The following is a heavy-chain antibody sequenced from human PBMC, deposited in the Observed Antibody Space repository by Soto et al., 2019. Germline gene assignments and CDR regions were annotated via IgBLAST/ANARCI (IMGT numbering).Heavy chain of an antibody. J-gene: IGHJ3*01. CDR3: AREAAGFDL. Sequence: EMQLVETGGGLIQPGGSLRLSCAASGFTVSSDHMSWVRQAPGKGLEWISVMYYGGTTYYADSVQGRFTISRDSSTNTLYLQMTDLRADDTAVYYCAREAAGFDLSGQGTMVTVSS. D-gene: IGHD6-13*01. V-gene: IGHV3-53*02. CDR2: MYYGGTT. CDR1: GFTVSSDH.